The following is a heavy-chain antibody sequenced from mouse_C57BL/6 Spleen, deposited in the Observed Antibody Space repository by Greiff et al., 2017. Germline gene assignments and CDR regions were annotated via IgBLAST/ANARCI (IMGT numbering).Heavy chain of an antibody. J-gene: IGHJ2*01. CDR1: GYTFTDYY. D-gene: IGHD1-1*01. CDR2: INPNSGGT. V-gene: IGHV1-26*01. Sequence: VQLQQSGPELVKPGASVKISCKASGYTFTDYYMNWVKQSHGQSLEWIGDINPNSGGTSYNQKFKGKATLTVDKSSSTAYMELRSLTSADSAFYYCARDSDYCGSSYYFDYWGQGTTLTVSS. CDR3: ARDSDYCGSSYYFDY.